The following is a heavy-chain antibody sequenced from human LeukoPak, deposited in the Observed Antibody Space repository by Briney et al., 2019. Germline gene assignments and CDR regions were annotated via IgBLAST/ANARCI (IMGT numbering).Heavy chain of an antibody. Sequence: PSETLSLTCAVYGGSFSGYYWSWIRQPPGKGLEWIGEINHSGSTNYNPSLKSRVTISVDKSRNQFSLKLSSVTAADTAVYYCARDGRGYSYGYEIYYYYYGMDVWGKGTTVTVSS. CDR1: GGSFSGYY. CDR2: INHSGST. CDR3: ARDGRGYSYGYEIYYYYYGMDV. J-gene: IGHJ6*04. D-gene: IGHD5-18*01. V-gene: IGHV4-34*01.